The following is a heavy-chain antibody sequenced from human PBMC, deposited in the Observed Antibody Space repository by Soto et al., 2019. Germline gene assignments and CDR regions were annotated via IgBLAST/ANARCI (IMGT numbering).Heavy chain of an antibody. Sequence: SETLSLTCTVSGGSISSYYWSWVRQPAGKGLEWIGRIYTSGSTNYNPSLKSRVTMSVDTSKNQFSLKLSSVTAADTAVYYCARVSSSSTYFDYWGQGTLVTVSS. CDR3: ARVSSSSTYFDY. D-gene: IGHD6-6*01. V-gene: IGHV4-4*07. J-gene: IGHJ4*02. CDR1: GGSISSYY. CDR2: IYTSGST.